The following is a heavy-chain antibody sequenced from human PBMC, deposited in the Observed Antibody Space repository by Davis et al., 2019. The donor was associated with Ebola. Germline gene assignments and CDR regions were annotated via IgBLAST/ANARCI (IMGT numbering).Heavy chain of an antibody. CDR2: IKQDGSVT. J-gene: IGHJ5*02. CDR1: GFIFSNYW. V-gene: IGHV3-7*01. Sequence: GESLKISCAASGFIFSNYWMTWVRQAPGKGLEWVANIKQDGSVTYYVDSVRGRFTISRDNAKNSLDLQMSSLRAEDTAVYYCARHRLGGVCTNGVCYRKEKVIQLQQNNWFDPWGQGTLVTVSS. D-gene: IGHD2-8*01. CDR3: ARHRLGGVCTNGVCYRKEKVIQLQQNNWFDP.